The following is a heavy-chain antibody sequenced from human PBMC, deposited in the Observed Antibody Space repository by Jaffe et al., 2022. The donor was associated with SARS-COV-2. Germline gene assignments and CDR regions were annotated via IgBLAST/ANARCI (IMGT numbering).Heavy chain of an antibody. J-gene: IGHJ4*02. CDR3: AREYYDSSGYHNFDY. CDR1: GYTFTSYY. Sequence: QVQLVQSGAEVKKPGASVKVSCKASGYTFTSYYMHWVRQAPGQGLEWMGIINPSGGSTSYAQKLQGRVTMTRDTSTSTVYMELSSLRSEDTAVYYCAREYYDSSGYHNFDYWGQGTLVTVSS. D-gene: IGHD3-22*01. V-gene: IGHV1-46*04. CDR2: INPSGGST.